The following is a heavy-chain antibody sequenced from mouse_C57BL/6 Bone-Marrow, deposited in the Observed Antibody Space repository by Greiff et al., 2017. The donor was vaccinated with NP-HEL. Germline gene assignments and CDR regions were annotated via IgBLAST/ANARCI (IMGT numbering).Heavy chain of an antibody. D-gene: IGHD3-3*01. CDR1: GYTFTDYE. J-gene: IGHJ2*01. CDR3: TSPPRDIDY. V-gene: IGHV1-15*01. CDR2: IDPETGGT. Sequence: QVHVKQSGAELVRPGASVTLSCKASGYTFTDYEMHWVKQTPVQGLEWIGAIDPETGGTAYNQKFKGKAILTADKSSSTAYMELRSLTSADSAVYCCTSPPRDIDYWGQGTTLTVSS.